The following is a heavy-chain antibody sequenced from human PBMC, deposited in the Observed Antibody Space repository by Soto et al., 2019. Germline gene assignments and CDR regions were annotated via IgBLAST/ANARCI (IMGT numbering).Heavy chain of an antibody. CDR1: GFTFSSYA. CDR2: ISGTGGST. J-gene: IGHJ5*02. D-gene: IGHD2-2*02. V-gene: IGHV3-23*01. CDR3: AKSSSWYTPPTS. Sequence: EVQLLESGGGLVQPGESLRLSCAASGFTFSSYAVSWVRQAPGKGLEWVSAISGTGGSTYYADSVKGRFTISRDSSKNTLYLQMNSLRAEDTAVYYCAKSSSWYTPPTSWGQGTLVTVSS.